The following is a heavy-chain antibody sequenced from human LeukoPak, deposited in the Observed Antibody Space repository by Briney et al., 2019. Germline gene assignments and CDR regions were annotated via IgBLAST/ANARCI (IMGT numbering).Heavy chain of an antibody. V-gene: IGHV1-8*01. CDR3: ARARSSGSYLWGAYYYYYMDV. Sequence: ASVKVSCKASGYTFTSYDINWVRHATGQGLEWMGWMNPNSGNTGYAQKFQGRVTMTRNTSISTAYMELSSLRSEDTAVYYCARARSSGSYLWGAYYYYYMDVWGKGTTVTVSS. CDR2: MNPNSGNT. J-gene: IGHJ6*03. CDR1: GYTFTSYD. D-gene: IGHD1-26*01.